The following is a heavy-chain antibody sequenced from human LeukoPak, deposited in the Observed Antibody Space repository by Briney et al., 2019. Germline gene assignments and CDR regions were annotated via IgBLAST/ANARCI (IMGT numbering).Heavy chain of an antibody. CDR2: TYYRSKWYN. V-gene: IGHV6-1*01. J-gene: IGHJ4*02. CDR1: GDSVSSKTGT. CDR3: ARDFGTTGWHTFDY. D-gene: IGHD6-19*01. Sequence: SQTLSLTCVVSGDSVSSKTGTWNWIRQSPSRGLEWLGRTYYRSKWYNDYAESMEGRMTISQDTSKNQYSLHLNSVTPDDTAVYYCARDFGTTGWHTFDYWGQGTLVTVSS.